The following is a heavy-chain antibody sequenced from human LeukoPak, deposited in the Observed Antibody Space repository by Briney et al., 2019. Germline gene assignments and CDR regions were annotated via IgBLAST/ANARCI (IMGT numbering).Heavy chain of an antibody. CDR1: GYTFTGYY. J-gene: IGHJ4*02. Sequence: ASVKVSCKASGYTFTGYYMHWVRQAPGQGLEWMGWINPNSGGTNYAQKFQGRVTMTRDTSISTAYMELSRLRSDDTAVYYCARDLGAYGSADFDYWGQGTLVTVSS. D-gene: IGHD3-10*01. CDR3: ARDLGAYGSADFDY. V-gene: IGHV1-2*02. CDR2: INPNSGGT.